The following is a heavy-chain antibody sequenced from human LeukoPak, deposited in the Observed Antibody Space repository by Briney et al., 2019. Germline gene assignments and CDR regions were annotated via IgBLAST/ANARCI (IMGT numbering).Heavy chain of an antibody. CDR1: GGSFSGYY. Sequence: SETLSLTCAVYGGSFSGYYWSWIRQPPGKGLEWIGEINHSGSTNYNPSLKSRVTISVDTSKNQFSLKLSSVTAADTAVYYRARSVNRSSWSNYYFDYWGQGTLVTVSS. J-gene: IGHJ4*02. CDR3: ARSVNRSSWSNYYFDY. V-gene: IGHV4-34*01. D-gene: IGHD6-13*01. CDR2: INHSGST.